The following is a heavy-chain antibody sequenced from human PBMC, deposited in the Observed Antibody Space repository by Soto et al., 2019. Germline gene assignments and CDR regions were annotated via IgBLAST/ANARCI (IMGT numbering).Heavy chain of an antibody. Sequence: PSETLSLTCTVSGGSISSGDYYWSWIRQPPGKGLEWIGYIYYSGSTYYNPSLKSRVTISVDTSKNQFSLKLSSVTAADTAVYYCARIYPFGSTYGMDVWGQGTTVTVSS. CDR3: ARIYPFGSTYGMDV. J-gene: IGHJ6*02. CDR1: GGSISSGDYY. D-gene: IGHD3-3*01. CDR2: IYYSGST. V-gene: IGHV4-30-4*01.